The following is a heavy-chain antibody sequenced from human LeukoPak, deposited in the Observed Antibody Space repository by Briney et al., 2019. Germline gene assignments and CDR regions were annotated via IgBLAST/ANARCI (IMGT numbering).Heavy chain of an antibody. Sequence: SETLSLTCTVSGGPINSYYWSWIRQPAGKGLEWIGRIYTSETTNYNPSLKSRVTMSVDTSKNQFSLKLGSVTAADTAVYYCAKSPPNSNYIDYWGQGTLVTVSS. J-gene: IGHJ4*02. D-gene: IGHD4-11*01. V-gene: IGHV4-4*07. CDR2: IYTSETT. CDR3: AKSPPNSNYIDY. CDR1: GGPINSYY.